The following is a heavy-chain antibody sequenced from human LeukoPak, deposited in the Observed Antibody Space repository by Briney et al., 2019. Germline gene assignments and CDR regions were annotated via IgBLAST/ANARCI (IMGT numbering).Heavy chain of an antibody. V-gene: IGHV3-30*03. CDR3: VRDSGRGYGMDV. CDR2: ISYDGSNE. D-gene: IGHD3-10*01. J-gene: IGHJ6*02. CDR1: GFTFSSYG. Sequence: GGSLRLSCAASGFTFSSYGMHWVRQAPGKGLEWVAVISYDGSNEYYADSVKGRFTISRDNAQDSLYLQMNSLRAEDTAVYYCVRDSGRGYGMDVWGQGTTVTVAS.